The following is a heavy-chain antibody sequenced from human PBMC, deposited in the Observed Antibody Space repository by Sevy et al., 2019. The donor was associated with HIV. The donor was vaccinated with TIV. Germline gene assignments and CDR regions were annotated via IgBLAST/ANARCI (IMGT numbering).Heavy chain of an antibody. J-gene: IGHJ4*02. CDR3: ARTTYCSTTSCYNGYPDY. D-gene: IGHD2-2*02. CDR1: GYNFNNYG. CDR2: INVYNGNT. V-gene: IGHV1-18*01. Sequence: ASVKVSCKASGYNFNNYGVSWVRQAPGQGLEWLGLINVYNGNTNYAQKVQGRATMTTDTSTNTAYMELRNLRSDDTAVYYCARTTYCSTTSCYNGYPDYWGQGTLVTVSS.